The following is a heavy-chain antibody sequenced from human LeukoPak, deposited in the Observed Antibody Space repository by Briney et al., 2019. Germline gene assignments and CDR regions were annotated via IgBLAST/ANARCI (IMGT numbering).Heavy chain of an antibody. CDR2: IYTSGST. V-gene: IGHV4-4*07. J-gene: IGHJ3*02. CDR1: GGSISRYY. Sequence: SETLSLTCTVSGGSISRYYWSWIRQPAGKGLEWIGRIYTSGSTNYNPSLKSRVTISLDTSRNQFSLKLNSVTAADTAVYYCAKSNGYGLIDIWGQGTMVTVSS. CDR3: AKSNGYGLIDI. D-gene: IGHD3-22*01.